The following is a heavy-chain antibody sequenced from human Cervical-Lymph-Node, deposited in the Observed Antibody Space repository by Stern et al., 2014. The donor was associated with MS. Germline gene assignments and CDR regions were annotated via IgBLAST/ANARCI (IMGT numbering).Heavy chain of an antibody. CDR2: INPTGGRT. CDR1: GYTFTSYY. CDR3: ARSLGDISGLDY. D-gene: IGHD2-15*01. Sequence: QMQLVQSGAEVKKPGASVKVSCKASGYTFTSYYMHWVRQTPGQGLEWMGIINPTGGRTRYAQKFQGRVTMTRDTSTNTVYMELSSLRSEDTAVYYCARSLGDISGLDYWGQGTLVTVSS. V-gene: IGHV1-46*01. J-gene: IGHJ4*02.